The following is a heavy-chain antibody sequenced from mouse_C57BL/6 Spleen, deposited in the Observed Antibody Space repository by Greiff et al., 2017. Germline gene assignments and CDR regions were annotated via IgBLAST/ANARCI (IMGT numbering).Heavy chain of an antibody. CDR1: GYTFTSYW. Sequence: QVQLQQPGAELVRPGTSVKLSCKASGYTFTSYWMHWVKQRPGQGLEWIGVIDPSDSYTNYNQKFKGKATLTVDTSSSTAYMQLSILTSEDSAVYYCAVYYDYDGFAYWGQGTLVTVSA. D-gene: IGHD2-4*01. CDR3: AVYYDYDGFAY. J-gene: IGHJ3*01. V-gene: IGHV1-59*01. CDR2: IDPSDSYT.